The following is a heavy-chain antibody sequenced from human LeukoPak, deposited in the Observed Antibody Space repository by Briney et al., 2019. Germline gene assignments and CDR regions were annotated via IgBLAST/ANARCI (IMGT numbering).Heavy chain of an antibody. Sequence: PGGSLRLSCAASGFTFSSYGMHWVRQAPGKGLEWVAVISYDGSNKYYADSVKGRFTISRDNSKNTLYLQMNSLRAEDTAVYYCAKDDRRYCSITSCHDVDYWGQGTLVTVSS. CDR1: GFTFSSYG. D-gene: IGHD2-2*01. J-gene: IGHJ4*02. V-gene: IGHV3-30*18. CDR3: AKDDRRYCSITSCHDVDY. CDR2: ISYDGSNK.